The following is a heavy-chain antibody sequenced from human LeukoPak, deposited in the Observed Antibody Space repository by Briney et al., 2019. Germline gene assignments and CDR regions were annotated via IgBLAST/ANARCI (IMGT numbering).Heavy chain of an antibody. V-gene: IGHV3-48*01. CDR3: ATQQGGNPAY. CDR2: LTRTSSAT. D-gene: IGHD1-14*01. J-gene: IGHJ4*02. Sequence: GGSLRLSCVGSGFRFSSYDMNWVRQAPGRGLEWLSYLTRTSSATWYADSVKGRFTIFRDNAKSSLYLQMNSLRVEDTAVYYCATQQGGNPAYWGQGTLVTVSS. CDR1: GFRFSSYD.